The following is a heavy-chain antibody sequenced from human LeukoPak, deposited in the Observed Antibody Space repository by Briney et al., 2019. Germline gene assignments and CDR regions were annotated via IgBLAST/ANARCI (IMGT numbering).Heavy chain of an antibody. CDR1: GFTFSSYD. Sequence: GSLRLSCAASGFTFSSYDMHWVRQATGKGLEWVSAIGTAGDTYYPGSVKGRFTISRENAKNSLYLQMNSLRAEDTAVYYCARGMSAVRYDYWGQGTLVTVSS. V-gene: IGHV3-13*01. CDR3: ARGMSAVRYDY. D-gene: IGHD3-9*01. CDR2: IGTAGDT. J-gene: IGHJ4*02.